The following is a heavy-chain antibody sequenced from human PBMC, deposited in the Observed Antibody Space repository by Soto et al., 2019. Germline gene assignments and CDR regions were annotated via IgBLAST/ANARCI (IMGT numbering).Heavy chain of an antibody. CDR2: ISYDGSNK. CDR1: GFTFSSYA. D-gene: IGHD6-19*01. J-gene: IGHJ6*02. V-gene: IGHV3-30-3*01. CDR3: ARDRGYSSGWYDRYYYYGMDV. Sequence: QVQLVESGGGVVQPGRSLRLSCAASGFTFSSYAMHWVRQAPGKGLEWVAVISYDGSNKYYADSGKGRFTISRDNSKNTLYLQMNSLRAEDTAVYYCARDRGYSSGWYDRYYYYGMDVWGQGTTVTVSS.